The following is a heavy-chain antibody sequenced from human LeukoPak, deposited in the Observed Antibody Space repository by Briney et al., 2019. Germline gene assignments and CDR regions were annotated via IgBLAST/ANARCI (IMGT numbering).Heavy chain of an antibody. J-gene: IGHJ5*02. Sequence: SETLSLTCTVSGGSISGSSYYWGWIRQPPGKGLEWIGSIYYSGSTYYNPSLKSRVTISVDTSKNQFSLKLSSVTAADTAVYYCARHLRLLMVYAAWGQGTLVTVSS. V-gene: IGHV4-39*01. D-gene: IGHD2-8*01. CDR3: ARHLRLLMVYAA. CDR2: IYYSGST. CDR1: GGSISGSSYY.